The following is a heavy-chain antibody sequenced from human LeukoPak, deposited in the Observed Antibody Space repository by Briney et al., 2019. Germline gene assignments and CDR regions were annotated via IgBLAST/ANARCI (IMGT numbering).Heavy chain of an antibody. J-gene: IGHJ4*02. V-gene: IGHV6-1*01. CDR3: ARGLVDTMIVVVSGKYYFDY. Sequence: SQTLSLTCAISGDSVSSNSAAWNWIRQSPSRGLEWLGRTYYRSKWYNDYAVSVKSRITINPDTSKNQFSLQLNSVTAADTAVYYCARGLVDTMIVVVSGKYYFDYWGQGTLVTVSS. CDR1: GDSVSSNSAA. D-gene: IGHD3-22*01. CDR2: TYYRSKWYN.